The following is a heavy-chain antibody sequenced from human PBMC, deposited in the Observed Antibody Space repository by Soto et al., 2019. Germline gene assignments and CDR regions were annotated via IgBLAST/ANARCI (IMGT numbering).Heavy chain of an antibody. V-gene: IGHV3-7*01. D-gene: IGHD6-19*01. Sequence: EVQLVESGGGLVQPGGSLRLSCAASGFTFSSYWMSWVRQAPGKGLEWVANIKQDGSEKFYVDSVKGRFTISRDNAKNSLYLEMNSLRPEDTAVYYWASGSGWDPFDSWGQGTLVTVSS. J-gene: IGHJ4*02. CDR3: ASGSGWDPFDS. CDR1: GFTFSSYW. CDR2: IKQDGSEK.